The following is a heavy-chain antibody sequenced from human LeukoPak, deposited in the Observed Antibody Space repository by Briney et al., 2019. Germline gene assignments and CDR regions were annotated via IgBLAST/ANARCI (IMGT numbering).Heavy chain of an antibody. CDR2: ISYDGSNK. V-gene: IGHV3-30*18. J-gene: IGHJ4*01. CDR3: AKDLSSGVSYYPPAY. CDR1: RFTFSYYA. Sequence: GGSLRLSCAASRFTFSYYAMHWVRQAPGKGLEWMAVISYDGSNKYYADSVKGRFTISRDNSMNTLYLQMNSLRAEDTAVYYCAKDLSSGVSYYPPAYWGHGTLVTVSS. D-gene: IGHD1-26*01.